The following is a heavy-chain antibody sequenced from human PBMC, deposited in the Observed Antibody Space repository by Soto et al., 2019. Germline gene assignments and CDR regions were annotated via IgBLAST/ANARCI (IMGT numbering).Heavy chain of an antibody. D-gene: IGHD2-15*01. J-gene: IGHJ6*03. CDR3: AREIVVSSSRDYYYNVDV. CDR1: GYTFTNYR. CDR2: VRPYNGNT. Sequence: QVQLAQSGAEVKKPGASVKVSCKASGYTFTNYRIIWVRQAPGQGLEWMGWVRPYNGNTNYAQNLQGRVTMTTDTSTSTAYLDLRSLRSDDSAVYYCAREIVVSSSRDYYYNVDVWGNGTTVTVSS. V-gene: IGHV1-18*01.